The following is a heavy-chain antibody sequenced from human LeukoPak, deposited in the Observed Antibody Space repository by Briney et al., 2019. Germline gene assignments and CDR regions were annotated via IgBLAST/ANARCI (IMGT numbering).Heavy chain of an antibody. CDR3: VRVGLLPGYFDY. D-gene: IGHD2-21*02. CDR2: IYYSGST. Sequence: SETLSLTCTVSGGSISSHYWSWIRQPPGKGLEWIGYIYYSGSTNYNPSLKSRVTISVDTSKNQFSLKLSSVTAADTAVYYCVRVGLLPGYFDYWGQGTLVTVSS. V-gene: IGHV4-59*11. CDR1: GGSISSHY. J-gene: IGHJ4*02.